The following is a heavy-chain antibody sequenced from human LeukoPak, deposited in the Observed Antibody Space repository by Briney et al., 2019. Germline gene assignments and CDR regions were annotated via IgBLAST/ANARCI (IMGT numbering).Heavy chain of an antibody. CDR1: GGTFSSYA. V-gene: IGHV1-69*13. D-gene: IGHD6-13*01. CDR3: ARHGAAAVLLFDY. J-gene: IGHJ4*02. CDR2: IIPIFGTA. Sequence: GASVKVSRKASGGTFSSYAISWVRQAPGQGLEWMGGIIPIFGTANYAQKFQGRVTITADESTSTAYMELSSLRSEDTAVYYCARHGAAAVLLFDYWGQGTLVTVSS.